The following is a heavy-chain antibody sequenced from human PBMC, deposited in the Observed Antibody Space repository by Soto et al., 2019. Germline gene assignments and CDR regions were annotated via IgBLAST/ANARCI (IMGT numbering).Heavy chain of an antibody. J-gene: IGHJ4*02. CDR1: GFTFSSYA. V-gene: IGHV3-23*01. D-gene: IGHD2-15*01. CDR3: AKGGFQVDSPADY. Sequence: GGSLRLSCAASGFTFSSYAMSWVRQAPGKGLEWVSAISGSGGSTYYADSVKGRFTISRDNSKNTVYLQMNSLRADARAVYYCAKGGFQVDSPADYWGQGTLVTVSS. CDR2: ISGSGGST.